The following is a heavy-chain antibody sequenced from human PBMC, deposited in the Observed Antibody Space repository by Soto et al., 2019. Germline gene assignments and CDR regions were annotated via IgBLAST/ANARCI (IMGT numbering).Heavy chain of an antibody. CDR2: IYSGGST. V-gene: IGHV3-53*01. CDR3: ARTIPNRLGGREGNFDY. J-gene: IGHJ4*02. CDR1: GFTVSSNY. D-gene: IGHD7-27*01. Sequence: EVQLVESGGGLIQPGGSLRLSCAASGFTVSSNYMSWVRQAPGKGLAWVSVIYSGGSTYYADSVKGRFTISRDNSKNTLYLQMNSLRAEDTAVYYCARTIPNRLGGREGNFDYWGQGTLVTVSS.